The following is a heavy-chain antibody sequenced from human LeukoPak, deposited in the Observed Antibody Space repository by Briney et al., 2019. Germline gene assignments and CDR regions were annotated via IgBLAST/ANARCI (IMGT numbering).Heavy chain of an antibody. V-gene: IGHV3-53*01. Sequence: GSLRLSCAASGFTVSSNYMSWVRQAPGKGLEWVSVIYSGGSTYYADSVKGRFTISRDNSKNTLYLQMNSLRAEDTAVYYCARAGQHYYYYYMDVWGKGTTVTVSS. CDR2: IYSGGST. D-gene: IGHD3-10*01. CDR1: GFTVSSNY. J-gene: IGHJ6*03. CDR3: ARAGQHYYYYYMDV.